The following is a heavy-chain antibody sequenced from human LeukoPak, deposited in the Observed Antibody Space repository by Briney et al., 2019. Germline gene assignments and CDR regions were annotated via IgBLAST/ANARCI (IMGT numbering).Heavy chain of an antibody. CDR3: ARVGDWNDLVY. V-gene: IGHV4-61*01. Sequence: SETLSLTCTVSGGSVSSGSYYWSWIRQPPGRGLEWIGYIYYTVTSNYNPFLKSRVTISVDTSKNQFSLKLSSVTAADTAVYYCARVGDWNDLVYWGQGTLVTVSS. CDR1: GGSVSSGSYY. CDR2: IYYTVTS. D-gene: IGHD1-1*01. J-gene: IGHJ4*02.